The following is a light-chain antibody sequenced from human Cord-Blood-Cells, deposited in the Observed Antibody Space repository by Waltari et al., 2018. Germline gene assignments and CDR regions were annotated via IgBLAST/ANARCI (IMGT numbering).Light chain of an antibody. Sequence: DIVMTQSPDSLAVSLGERATINCKSSQSVLYSSNNKNYLAWYQQKPGQPPKLLCYWASTRESGVPDRFSGSGSGTDFTHTISSLQAEDVAVYYCQQYYSTPPYTFGQGTKLEIK. CDR3: QQYYSTPPYT. J-gene: IGKJ2*01. V-gene: IGKV4-1*01. CDR2: WAS. CDR1: QSVLYSSNNKNY.